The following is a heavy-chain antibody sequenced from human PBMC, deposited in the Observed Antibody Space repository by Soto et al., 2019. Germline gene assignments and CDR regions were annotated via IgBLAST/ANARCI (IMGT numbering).Heavy chain of an antibody. CDR3: ADYDDGGSDFDS. V-gene: IGHV3-48*02. CDR2: ISSSGSTI. J-gene: IGHJ4*02. Sequence: GGSLILSCAASGFTFSSYGMNWVRQAPGKGLEWVSYISSSGSTIYYAESVRGRFSISRDNAKNSLYLQMDSLRDEDTAVYFCADYDDGGSDFDSWGQGTLVTVSS. CDR1: GFTFSSYG. D-gene: IGHD4-17*01.